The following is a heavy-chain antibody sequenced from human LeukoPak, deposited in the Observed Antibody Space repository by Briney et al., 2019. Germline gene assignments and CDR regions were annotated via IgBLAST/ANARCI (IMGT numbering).Heavy chain of an antibody. CDR2: IYYGGST. CDR1: GGSITSGNW. D-gene: IGHD2-21*02. J-gene: IGHJ4*02. V-gene: IGHV4-4*02. Sequence: SETLSLTCAVSGGSITSGNWWSWVRQPPGKGLEWIGSIYYGGSTNYNPSLKSRVTISVVTSKNQFSLKLNSVTAADTAVYYCARLLGTDDYWGQGTLVTVSS. CDR3: ARLLGTDDY.